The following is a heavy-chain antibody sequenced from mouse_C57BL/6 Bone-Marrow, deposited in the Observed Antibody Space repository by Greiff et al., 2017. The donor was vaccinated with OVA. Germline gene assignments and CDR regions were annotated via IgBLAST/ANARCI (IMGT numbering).Heavy chain of an antibody. J-gene: IGHJ3*01. V-gene: IGHV1-42*01. CDR1: GYSFTGYY. CDR3: ARFAY. Sequence: VQLQQSGPELVKPGASVKITCKATGYSFTGYYMNWVKQSPEKSLEWIGEINPSTGGTTYNQKFKAKATLTVDKSSSTAYMQHKSLTSEDSAVYYCARFAYWGQGTLVTVSA. CDR2: INPSTGGT.